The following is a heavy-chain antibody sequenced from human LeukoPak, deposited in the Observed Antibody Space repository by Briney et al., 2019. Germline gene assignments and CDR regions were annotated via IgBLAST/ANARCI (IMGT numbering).Heavy chain of an antibody. CDR3: AKSYDYGSGRPDYFDY. CDR2: ISGSGGST. Sequence: GGSLRLSCAASGFTFSSYAMSWVRQAPGKGLEWVSAISGSGGSTYYADSVKGRFTISRDNSKNTLCLQMNSLRAEDTAVYYCAKSYDYGSGRPDYFDYWGQGTLVTVSS. D-gene: IGHD3-10*01. V-gene: IGHV3-23*01. CDR1: GFTFSSYA. J-gene: IGHJ4*02.